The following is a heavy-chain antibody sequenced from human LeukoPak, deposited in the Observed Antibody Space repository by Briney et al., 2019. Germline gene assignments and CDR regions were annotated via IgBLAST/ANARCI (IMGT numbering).Heavy chain of an antibody. CDR2: ISENGSEE. D-gene: IGHD5-24*01. V-gene: IGHV3-7*01. CDR1: GFRISKSW. J-gene: IGHJ6*03. Sequence: GGSLRLSCEASGFRISKSWMTWVRQSPGRGLEWVACISENGSEEKYLDSVRGRFTISRDNAKNSLYLQMNSLRAEDTAVYYCARGVRDGYNSREDFFRYFTKKKYYMDVWGKGTTVTVSS. CDR3: ARGVRDGYNSREDFFRYFTKKKYYMDV.